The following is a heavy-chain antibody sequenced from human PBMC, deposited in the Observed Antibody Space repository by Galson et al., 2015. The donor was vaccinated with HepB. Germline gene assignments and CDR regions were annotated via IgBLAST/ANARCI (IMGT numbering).Heavy chain of an antibody. J-gene: IGHJ4*02. Sequence: SLRLSCAASGFTFSSYAMHWVRQAPGKGLEWVAVKSYDGSNKYYADSVKGRFTISRDNSKNTLYLQMNSLRAEDTAVYYCARGYSSSSLWGQGTLVTVSS. CDR1: GFTFSSYA. CDR3: ARGYSSSSL. CDR2: KSYDGSNK. V-gene: IGHV3-30*04. D-gene: IGHD6-6*01.